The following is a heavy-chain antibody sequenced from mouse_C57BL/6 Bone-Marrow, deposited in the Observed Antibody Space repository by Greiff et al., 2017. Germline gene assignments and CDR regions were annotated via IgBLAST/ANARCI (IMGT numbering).Heavy chain of an antibody. Sequence: QVQLQQSGAELARPGASVKLSCTASGYTFTSYGISWVKQRTGQGLEWIGEIYPRSGNTYYNEKFKGKATLTADKSSSTAYMELRSLTSEDAAVYFCAREALYYGSSHWYFDVWGTGTTVTVSS. CDR3: AREALYYGSSHWYFDV. V-gene: IGHV1-81*01. CDR2: IYPRSGNT. J-gene: IGHJ1*03. CDR1: GYTFTSYG. D-gene: IGHD1-1*01.